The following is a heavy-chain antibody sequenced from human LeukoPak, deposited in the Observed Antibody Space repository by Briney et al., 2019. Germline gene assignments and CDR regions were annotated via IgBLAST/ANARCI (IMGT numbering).Heavy chain of an antibody. D-gene: IGHD3-9*01. Sequence: GGSLRLSCAASGFTLSSYWMSWVRQAPGKGLERVANIKQDGSEKYYVDSVKGRFTISRDNAKNSLYLQMNSLRAEDTAVYYCARVDYSDEDFDWLSPYYFDYWGQGTLVTVSS. CDR1: GFTLSSYW. V-gene: IGHV3-7*03. CDR2: IKQDGSEK. CDR3: ARVDYSDEDFDWLSPYYFDY. J-gene: IGHJ4*02.